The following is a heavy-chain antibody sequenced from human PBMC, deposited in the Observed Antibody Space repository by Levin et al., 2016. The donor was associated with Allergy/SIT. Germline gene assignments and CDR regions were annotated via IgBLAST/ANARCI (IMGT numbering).Heavy chain of an antibody. CDR3: ARDSSSIISFGYFDY. CDR1: GFTFSSYG. J-gene: IGHJ4*02. CDR2: IWYDGSNK. V-gene: IGHV3-33*01. D-gene: IGHD6-6*01. Sequence: GGSLRLSCAASGFTFSSYGMHWVRQAPGKGLEWVAVIWYDGSNKYYADSVKGRFTISRDNSKNTLYLQMNSLRAEDTAVYYCARDSSSIISFGYFDYWGQGTLVTVSS.